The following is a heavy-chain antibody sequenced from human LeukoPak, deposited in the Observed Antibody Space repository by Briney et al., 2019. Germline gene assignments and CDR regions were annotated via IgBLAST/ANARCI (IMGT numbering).Heavy chain of an antibody. V-gene: IGHV3-23*01. Sequence: GGSLRLSCAASGFTFSSYAMSWVRQAPGEGLEWVSAISGSGGSTYYADSVKGRFTISRDNSKNTLYLQMNSLRAEDTAVYYCAKDMDIVVVAWFDPWGQGTLVTVSP. CDR3: AKDMDIVVVAWFDP. CDR2: ISGSGGST. J-gene: IGHJ5*02. CDR1: GFTFSSYA. D-gene: IGHD2-15*01.